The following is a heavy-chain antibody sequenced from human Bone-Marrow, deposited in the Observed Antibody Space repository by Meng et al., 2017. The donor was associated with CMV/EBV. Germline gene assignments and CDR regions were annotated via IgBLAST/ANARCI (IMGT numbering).Heavy chain of an antibody. D-gene: IGHD2-8*02. CDR2: INHSGST. CDR3: ARGRYWVYYYGMDV. J-gene: IGHJ6*02. CDR1: DYSISSGYY. V-gene: IGHV4-38-2*02. Sequence: SETLSLTCTVSDYSISSGYYWSWIRQPPGKGLEWIGEINHSGSTNYNPSLKSRVTISVDTSKNQFSLKLSSVTAADTAVYYCARGRYWVYYYGMDVWGQGTTVTVSS.